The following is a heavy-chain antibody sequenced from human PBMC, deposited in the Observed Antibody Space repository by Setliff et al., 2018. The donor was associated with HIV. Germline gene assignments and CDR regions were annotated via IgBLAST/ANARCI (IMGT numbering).Heavy chain of an antibody. Sequence: ASVKVSCKASGYTFTSYGVSWVRQAPGQGLEWMGWISGYNGNTKYVQKYQGRVTMTTDTSTSKVYMELRTLRSDDTAVYYCARVPYRSAWFSGGHDAFDVWGQGTMVTVSS. D-gene: IGHD6-19*01. CDR3: ARVPYRSAWFSGGHDAFDV. CDR1: GYTFTSYG. J-gene: IGHJ3*01. V-gene: IGHV1-18*01. CDR2: ISGYNGNT.